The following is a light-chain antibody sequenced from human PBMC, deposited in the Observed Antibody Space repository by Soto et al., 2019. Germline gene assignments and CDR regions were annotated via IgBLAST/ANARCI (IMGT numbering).Light chain of an antibody. CDR1: QSINSF. CDR3: QQYGGSPRT. Sequence: EGVFTQSRSTLSLSPGEGGTLSCMASQSINSFLAWYQQRRGHAPRLLIHGASNRATGIPDRFSGSGSGTDFTLTISRLEPEDCAVYYCQQYGGSPRTFGQGTKVDI. CDR2: GAS. J-gene: IGKJ1*01. V-gene: IGKV3-20*01.